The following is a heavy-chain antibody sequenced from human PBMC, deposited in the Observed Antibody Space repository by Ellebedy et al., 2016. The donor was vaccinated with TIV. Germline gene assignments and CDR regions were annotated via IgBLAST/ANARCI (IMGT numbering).Heavy chain of an antibody. CDR2: IYYSGST. CDR1: GGSISSYY. J-gene: IGHJ4*02. Sequence: SETLSLTCTVSGGSISSYYWSWIRQPPGKGLEWIGYIYYSGSTNYNPSLKSRVTISVDTSKNQFSLKLSSVTAADTAVYYCARAKYYYDSSEPPTDYWGQGTLVTVSS. CDR3: ARAKYYYDSSEPPTDY. D-gene: IGHD3-22*01. V-gene: IGHV4-59*01.